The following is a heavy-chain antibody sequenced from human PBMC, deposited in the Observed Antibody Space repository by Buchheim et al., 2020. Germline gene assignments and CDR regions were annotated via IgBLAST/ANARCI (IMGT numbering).Heavy chain of an antibody. CDR3: AREEALRAFDI. V-gene: IGHV1-69*08. CDR1: GGTFSSYT. J-gene: IGHJ3*02. CDR2: IIPILGIA. Sequence: QVQLVQSGAEVKKPGPSVKVSCKVSGGTFSSYTISWVRQAPGQGLEWMGRIIPILGIATYHQKFQGRVTITADKSTSTAYMELSSLRSEDTAVYYCAREEALRAFDIWGQGT.